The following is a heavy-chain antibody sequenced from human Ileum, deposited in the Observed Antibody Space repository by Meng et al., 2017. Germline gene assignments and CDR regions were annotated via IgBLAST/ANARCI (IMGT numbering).Heavy chain of an antibody. V-gene: IGHV4-4*02. CDR1: GDSISSRDW. CDR2: ISQESGRT. D-gene: IGHD2-21*01. Sequence: HVQLQESGPGLWKPSGTLSLTGAGSGDSISSRDWWSWVRQPPGKGLEWIGEISQESGRTNYNPSLKSRVTISLDKSKNQFSLNLNSVTAADTAVYYCVRNEGYSLGDWGQGTLVTVSS. CDR3: VRNEGYSLGD. J-gene: IGHJ4*02.